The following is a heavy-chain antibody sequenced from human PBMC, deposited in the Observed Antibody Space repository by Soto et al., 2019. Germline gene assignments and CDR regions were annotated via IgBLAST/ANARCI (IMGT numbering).Heavy chain of an antibody. D-gene: IGHD3-10*01. CDR2: TTDDGGRT. J-gene: IGHJ4*02. V-gene: IGHV3-23*01. CDR1: GFSFSSYA. CDR3: AKGGGFGTGAYYNVAY. Sequence: EVQLLESGGGLVEPGGSLRLSCTASGFSFSSYAMTWVRQAPGKGLEWVSSTTDDGGRTFYADSVKGRFTISRDNSNKRLDLQRSSLRAEDRGLYWCAKGGGFGTGAYYNVAYWGQGTLVTVSS.